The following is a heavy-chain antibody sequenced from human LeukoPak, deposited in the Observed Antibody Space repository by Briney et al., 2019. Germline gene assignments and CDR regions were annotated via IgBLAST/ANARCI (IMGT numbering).Heavy chain of an antibody. CDR3: AKTYSNYFDY. CDR1: GFTFSSYA. Sequence: GGSLRLSCAASGFTFSSYAMSWVRQAPVKGLEWVSAITGSGGTTYYTDSVRGRFTISRDNSKNTLYLQMNSLRAEDTALYYCAKTYSNYFDYWGQGTLVTVSS. V-gene: IGHV3-23*01. D-gene: IGHD4-11*01. J-gene: IGHJ4*02. CDR2: ITGSGGTT.